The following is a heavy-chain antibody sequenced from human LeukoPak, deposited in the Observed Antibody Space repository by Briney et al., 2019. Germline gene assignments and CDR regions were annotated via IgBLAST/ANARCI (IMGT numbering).Heavy chain of an antibody. Sequence: ASVKVSCKASGYTFTSYDINWVRQAPGQGLEWMGWMNPNSGDTGYPQKFQGRVTITADKSTSTAYMELSSLRSEDTAVYYCARALVASSGPPYLYFDYWGQGTLVTVSS. J-gene: IGHJ4*02. CDR2: MNPNSGDT. CDR3: ARALVASSGPPYLYFDY. CDR1: GYTFTSYD. D-gene: IGHD3-22*01. V-gene: IGHV1-8*01.